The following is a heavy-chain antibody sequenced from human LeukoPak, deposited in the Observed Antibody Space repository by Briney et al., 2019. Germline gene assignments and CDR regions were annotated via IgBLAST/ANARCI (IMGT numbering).Heavy chain of an antibody. J-gene: IGHJ4*02. D-gene: IGHD4-17*01. V-gene: IGHV3-48*02. CDR2: ISSSSTTI. CDR1: GFTFSSYG. Sequence: GGSLRLSCAAPGFTFSSYGMNWVRQAPGKGLEWVSYISSSSTTIFYADSVKGRFTISRDNAKNSLYLQMNSLRDEDTAVYYCARGDTVTKTGDYWGQGTLVTVSS. CDR3: ARGDTVTKTGDY.